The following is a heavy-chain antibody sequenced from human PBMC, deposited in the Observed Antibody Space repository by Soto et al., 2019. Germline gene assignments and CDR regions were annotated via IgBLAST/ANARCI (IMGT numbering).Heavy chain of an antibody. CDR1: GGSISSYY. J-gene: IGHJ6*02. Sequence: SETLSLTCTVSGGSISSYYWSWIRQPPGKGLEWIGYIYYSGSTNYNPSLKSRVTISVDTSKNQFSLKLSSVTAADTAVYYCARGSIAALQGYYYYYGMDVWGQGTTVTVSS. CDR2: IYYSGST. V-gene: IGHV4-59*08. D-gene: IGHD6-6*01. CDR3: ARGSIAALQGYYYYYGMDV.